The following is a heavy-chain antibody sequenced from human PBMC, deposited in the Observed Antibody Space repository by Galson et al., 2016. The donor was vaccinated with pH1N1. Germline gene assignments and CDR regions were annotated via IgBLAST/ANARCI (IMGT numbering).Heavy chain of an antibody. CDR1: GDSVSSNSAT. CDR3: SRGVIDYDFWSGYRDHAAFDI. J-gene: IGHJ3*02. V-gene: IGHV6-1*01. CDR2: TYYRSKWYN. Sequence: CAISGDSVSSNSATWNWIRQSPSRGLEWLGRTYYRSKWYNDYAESVKSRIIISPDTSKNQLSLQLNSMTPAETAVYYCSRGVIDYDFWSGYRDHAAFDIWGQGTMVIVSS. D-gene: IGHD3-3*01.